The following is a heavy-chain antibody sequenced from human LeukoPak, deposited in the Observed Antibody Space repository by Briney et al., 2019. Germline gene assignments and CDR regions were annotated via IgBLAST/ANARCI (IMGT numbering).Heavy chain of an antibody. J-gene: IGHJ4*02. CDR1: GYSISSGYY. D-gene: IGHD6-6*01. CDR3: ARGHSSSLGFDY. V-gene: IGHV4-38-2*02. Sequence: SETLSPTCTVSGYSISSGYYWGWIRQPPGKGLEWIGSIYHSGSTYYNPSLKSRVTISVDTSKNQFSLKLSSVTAADTAVYYCARGHSSSLGFDYWGQGTLVTVSS. CDR2: IYHSGST.